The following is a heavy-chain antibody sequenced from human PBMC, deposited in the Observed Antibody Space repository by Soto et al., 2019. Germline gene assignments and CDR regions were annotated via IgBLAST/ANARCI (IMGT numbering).Heavy chain of an antibody. CDR3: TRERWDYGDPKWYFDL. J-gene: IGHJ2*01. Sequence: PGGSLRLSCAASGFNFNNFCMHWVRQAPGKGLEWVAVIWNDGSGYHYANSVKGRFTISRDNSKNTLYLQMNSVKAEDTAVYYCTRERWDYGDPKWYFDLWGRGTLVTVSS. V-gene: IGHV3-33*01. CDR2: IWNDGSGY. CDR1: GFNFNNFC. D-gene: IGHD4-17*01.